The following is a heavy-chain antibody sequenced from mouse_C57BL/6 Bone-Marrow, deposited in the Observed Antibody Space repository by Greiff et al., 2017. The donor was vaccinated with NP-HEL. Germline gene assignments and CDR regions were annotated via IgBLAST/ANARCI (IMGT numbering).Heavy chain of an antibody. Sequence: VMLVESGPGLVQPSQSLSITCTVSGFSLTSYGVHWVRQSPGKGLEWLGVIWSGGSTDYNAAFISRLSISKDNSKSQVFFKMNSLQADDTAIYYCARPPIYYDFAWFAYWGQGTLVTVSA. V-gene: IGHV2-2*01. CDR3: ARPPIYYDFAWFAY. D-gene: IGHD2-4*01. CDR2: IWSGGST. J-gene: IGHJ3*01. CDR1: GFSLTSYG.